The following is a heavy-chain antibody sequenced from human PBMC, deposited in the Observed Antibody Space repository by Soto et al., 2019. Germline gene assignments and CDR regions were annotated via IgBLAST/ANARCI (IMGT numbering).Heavy chain of an antibody. J-gene: IGHJ6*02. V-gene: IGHV4-34*01. D-gene: IGHD3-22*01. Sequence: QVQLRQWGAGLLKPSETLVLTCAVSGGSFTDYYWGWIRQSPGKGLEWIGEINHSASSTYNPSLASRVPILVDTSKKQFSLRLKSVTAADTAMYYCARGEYDSSGLYSWAPLGFDVWGQGTTVTVSS. CDR3: ARGEYDSSGLYSWAPLGFDV. CDR1: GGSFTDYY. CDR2: INHSASS.